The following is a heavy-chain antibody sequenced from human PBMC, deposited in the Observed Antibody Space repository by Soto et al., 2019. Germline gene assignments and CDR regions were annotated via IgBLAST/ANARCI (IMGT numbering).Heavy chain of an antibody. J-gene: IGHJ5*02. Sequence: QVQLVESGGGVVQPGRSLRLSCEASGFTFRSHGMHWVRQAPGKGLEWLAVIWYDGSEKYYADSVKGRFTISRDNSKNTLDLQMNSLTVEDTAVYYCARWSDNKVVDPWGQGTVVTVS. CDR1: GFTFRSHG. V-gene: IGHV3-33*01. CDR2: IWYDGSEK. D-gene: IGHD1-1*01. CDR3: ARWSDNKVVDP.